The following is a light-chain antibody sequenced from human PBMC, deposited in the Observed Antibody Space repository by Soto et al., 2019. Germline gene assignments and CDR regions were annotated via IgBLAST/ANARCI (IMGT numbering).Light chain of an antibody. Sequence: QSVLTQPASVSGSPGQWITISCAGSSSDVGGSNYVSWYQQHPGKAPKLMIYDVSARPSGVSNRFSGSKSGSTASLTISGLQPEDEADYYCSSYTTSSTALFGRGTKQTVL. CDR2: DVS. CDR3: SSYTTSSTAL. J-gene: IGLJ3*02. V-gene: IGLV2-14*01. CDR1: SSDVGGSNY.